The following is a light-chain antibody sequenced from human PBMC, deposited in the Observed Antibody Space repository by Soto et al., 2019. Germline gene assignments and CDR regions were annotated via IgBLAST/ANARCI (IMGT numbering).Light chain of an antibody. CDR3: HQRQSWPRT. CDR2: GAS. CDR1: QTVSITY. J-gene: IGKJ1*01. V-gene: IGKV3-11*01. Sequence: EVVLTQSPAILSLSPGERATLSCRASQTVSITYLTWYQQKPGQAPRLLIFGASKRATGIPDRFSASGSGTDFTLTISDVQPEDFALYYCHQRQSWPRTFGQGTKVAIK.